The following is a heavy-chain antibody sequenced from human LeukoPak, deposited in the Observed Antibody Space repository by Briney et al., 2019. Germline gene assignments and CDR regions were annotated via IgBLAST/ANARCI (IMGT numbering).Heavy chain of an antibody. CDR3: ARVHITMVRGVDYFDY. J-gene: IGHJ4*02. V-gene: IGHV1-2*02. CDR1: GYTFTGYY. D-gene: IGHD3-10*01. CDR2: INPNSGGT. Sequence: GASVKVSCKASGYTFTGYYMHWVRQAPGQGLEWMGWINPNSGGTNYAQKFQGRVTMTRDTSISTAYMELSRLRSDDTAVYYCARVHITMVRGVDYFDYWGQGTPVTVSS.